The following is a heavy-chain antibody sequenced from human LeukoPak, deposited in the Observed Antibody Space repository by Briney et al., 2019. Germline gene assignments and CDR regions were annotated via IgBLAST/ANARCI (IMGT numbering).Heavy chain of an antibody. V-gene: IGHV1-46*01. CDR1: GYTFGAYY. CDR2: INPSGGIS. Sequence: EASVKVSCKASGYTFGAYYIHWVQQAPGQGLEWMGIINPSGGISSYAQKFQGRVTMTSDTSTSTVYVEWSGLRSEDTAVYYCASAQDHYQRSDYEPYFDYWGQGTLVTVSS. J-gene: IGHJ4*02. D-gene: IGHD3-16*01. CDR3: ASAQDHYQRSDYEPYFDY.